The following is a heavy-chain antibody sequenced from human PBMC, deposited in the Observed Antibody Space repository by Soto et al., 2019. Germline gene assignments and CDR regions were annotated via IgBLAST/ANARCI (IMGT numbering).Heavy chain of an antibody. CDR1: GFTFSNYW. Sequence: DVQLVESGGGLVQPGGSLRLSCAASGFTFSNYWMHWVRQAPGKGLVWVSRVNPDVSTITYADSVKGRFTISRDNAKNTLYLQMNSLRVEDSAVYFCSRDTFGTKDHWGQGTLVTVSS. V-gene: IGHV3-74*03. CDR3: SRDTFGTKDH. CDR2: VNPDVSTI. D-gene: IGHD3-10*01. J-gene: IGHJ4*02.